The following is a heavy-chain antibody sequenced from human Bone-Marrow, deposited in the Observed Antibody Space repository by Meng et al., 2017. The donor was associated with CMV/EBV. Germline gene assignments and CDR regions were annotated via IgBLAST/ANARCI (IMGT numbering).Heavy chain of an antibody. CDR1: GFTFSSYW. V-gene: IGHV3-7*03. J-gene: IGHJ4*02. CDR3: AKAMRKGFLEWL. D-gene: IGHD3-3*01. CDR2: IKQDGSEK. Sequence: LSLTCAASGFTFSSYWMSWVRQAPGKGLEWVANIKQDGSEKYYVDSVKGRFTISRDNSKNTLYLQMNSLRAEDTAVYYCAKAMRKGFLEWLWGQGTLVTVSS.